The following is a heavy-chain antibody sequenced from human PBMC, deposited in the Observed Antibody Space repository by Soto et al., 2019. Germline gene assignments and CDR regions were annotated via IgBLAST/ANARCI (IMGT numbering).Heavy chain of an antibody. V-gene: IGHV3-15*07. CDR1: GFTFSNAW. D-gene: IGHD3-22*01. CDR3: TTLVQHYDSSPLDV. Sequence: EVQLVESGGGLVKPGGSLRLSCAASGFTFSNAWMNWVRQAPGKGLEWVGRIKSKTDGGTTDYATPVKGRFSISRDDTKNSLYLQMKSLKCEDTAVYYFTTLVQHYDSSPLDVWGQGTTVIVSS. J-gene: IGHJ6*02. CDR2: IKSKTDGGTT.